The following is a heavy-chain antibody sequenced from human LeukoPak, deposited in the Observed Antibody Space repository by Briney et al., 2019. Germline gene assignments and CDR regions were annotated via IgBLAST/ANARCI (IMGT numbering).Heavy chain of an antibody. CDR1: GGSISSSSYY. CDR2: FYYTGNT. D-gene: IGHD6-19*01. Sequence: SETLSLTCTVSGGSISSSSYYWGWIRQPPGKGLDWIGSFYYTGNTYYNPSLKSRVTISVDTSKNQFSLKLSSVTAADTAVYHCARQIAGAGEWAFDMWGQGTMVTVSS. CDR3: ARQIAGAGEWAFDM. J-gene: IGHJ3*02. V-gene: IGHV4-39*01.